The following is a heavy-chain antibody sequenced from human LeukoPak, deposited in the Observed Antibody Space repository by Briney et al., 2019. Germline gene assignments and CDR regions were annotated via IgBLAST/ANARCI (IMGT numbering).Heavy chain of an antibody. Sequence: GGSVTLSCAPSGFTDSSTYMSCAREAPGKGLEWVSVLISGGGPYYADSVKGRFTISRDNSKNTLDLQMNRLRTEDTAIYYCARGQTYSGGNYYSWDYWGQGTLVTVSS. CDR3: ARGQTYSGGNYYSWDY. J-gene: IGHJ4*02. CDR1: GFTDSSTY. CDR2: LISGGGP. V-gene: IGHV3-53*01. D-gene: IGHD3-22*01.